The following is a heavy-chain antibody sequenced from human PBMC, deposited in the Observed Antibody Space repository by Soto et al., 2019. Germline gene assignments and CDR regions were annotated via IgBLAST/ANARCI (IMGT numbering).Heavy chain of an antibody. V-gene: IGHV1-46*01. D-gene: IGHD7-27*01. CDR2: INPSGGIT. CDR1: GFTFTSYF. CDR3: ARDPARQNWGPVFDY. Sequence: QVQLVQSGAEVKKPGASVKISCKTSGFTFTSYFNHGVRQAPGQGLEWMGMINPSGGITSFAQKFQGRVTMTRDTSTSTVYMELSDLRSEDTAVYYCARDPARQNWGPVFDYWGQGTLVTVSS. J-gene: IGHJ4*02.